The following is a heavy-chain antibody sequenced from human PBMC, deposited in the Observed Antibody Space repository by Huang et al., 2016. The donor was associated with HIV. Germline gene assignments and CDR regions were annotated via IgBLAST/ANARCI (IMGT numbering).Heavy chain of an antibody. CDR3: SRALYYHGSGSYSDY. V-gene: IGHV4-30-4*08. Sequence: QVQLQESGPGLVKPSQTLSLTCTVSGDSIGSGGHYWSWIRQPPGKGLEWIGFIYYSGSTYHNPSLKRRVTISVDTSKNQFSLKLSSVTAADTAVYFCSRALYYHGSGSYSDYWGRGTLVTVSS. J-gene: IGHJ4*02. D-gene: IGHD3-10*01. CDR1: GDSIGSGGHY. CDR2: IYYSGST.